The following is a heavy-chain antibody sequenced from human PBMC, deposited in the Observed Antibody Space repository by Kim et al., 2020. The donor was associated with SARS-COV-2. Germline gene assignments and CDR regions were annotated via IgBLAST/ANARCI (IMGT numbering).Heavy chain of an antibody. J-gene: IGHJ4*02. CDR3: ANFNSAYDPDPRFDS. CDR1: GFTFNFYA. D-gene: IGHD5-12*01. Sequence: GGSLRISCAASGFTFNFYAISWVRQAPGKGLEWVSAISGSGTNTYYTDSVKGRFTISRDNSKNTLYLQMNSLRAEDTAVFYCANFNSAYDPDPRFDSWGQ. CDR2: ISGSGTNT. V-gene: IGHV3-23*01.